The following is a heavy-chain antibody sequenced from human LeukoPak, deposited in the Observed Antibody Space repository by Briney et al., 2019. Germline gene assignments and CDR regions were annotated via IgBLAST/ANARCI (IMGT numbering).Heavy chain of an antibody. D-gene: IGHD4-23*01. CDR3: ARDDYGGNTGVDI. V-gene: IGHV3-7*01. CDR1: GFTFSSYW. CDR2: IKTDGSEK. J-gene: IGHJ3*02. Sequence: GGSLRLSCAASGFTFSSYWMSWVRQAPGKGLEWVANIKTDGSEKYYVDSVKGPFTISRDNAKNSLYLQMNSLRAEDTAVYYCARDDYGGNTGVDIWGQGTMVTVSS.